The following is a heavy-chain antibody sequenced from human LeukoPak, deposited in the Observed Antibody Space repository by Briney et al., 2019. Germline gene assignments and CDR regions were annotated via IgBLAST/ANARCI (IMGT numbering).Heavy chain of an antibody. CDR3: AKGSSGYFFDH. CDR1: GFNLGSYG. V-gene: IGHV3-23*01. D-gene: IGHD3-22*01. Sequence: GGSLRLSCAASGFNLGSYGMSWVRQAPGKRLEWVSSISNDGGGTFSADSVRGRFTISRDNSKNTLFLQMDSLRAEDTALYFCAKGSSGYFFDHWGQGSLVTVSS. J-gene: IGHJ4*02. CDR2: ISNDGGGT.